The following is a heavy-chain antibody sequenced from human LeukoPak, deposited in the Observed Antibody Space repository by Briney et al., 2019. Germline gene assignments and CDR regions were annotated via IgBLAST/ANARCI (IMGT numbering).Heavy chain of an antibody. Sequence: PGGSLRLSCAASGFTFDDYAMHWVRHAAGKGLEWVSGISWNSGNIGYADSVKGRFTISRDNAKNSLYLQMNSLRAEDTALYYCAKGVTAAGTNYFDYWGQGTLLTVSS. CDR3: AKGVTAAGTNYFDY. J-gene: IGHJ4*02. V-gene: IGHV3-9*01. CDR2: ISWNSGNI. D-gene: IGHD6-13*01. CDR1: GFTFDDYA.